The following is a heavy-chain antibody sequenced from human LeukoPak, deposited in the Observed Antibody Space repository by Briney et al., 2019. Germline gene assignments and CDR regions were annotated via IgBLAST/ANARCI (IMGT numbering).Heavy chain of an antibody. D-gene: IGHD6-13*01. CDR2: IIPILGIT. V-gene: IGHV1-69*04. CDR3: DVSSSWDYYGLDV. J-gene: IGHJ6*02. Sequence: SVKVSCKASGGTFSSYAISWVRQAPGQGLEWMGRIIPILGITNYAQRFQGRVTITADKSTSTAYMELSSLRSEDTAVYYCDVSSSWDYYGLDVWGQGTTVTVSS. CDR1: GGTFSSYA.